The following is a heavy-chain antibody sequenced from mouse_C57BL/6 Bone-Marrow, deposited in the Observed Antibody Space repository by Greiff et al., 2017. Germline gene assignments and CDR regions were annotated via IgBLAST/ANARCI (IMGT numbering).Heavy chain of an antibody. CDR2: IDPSDSYT. V-gene: IGHV1-50*01. CDR1: GYTFTSYW. J-gene: IGHJ3*01. CDR3: ARGRSSTMVTTKDWFAY. Sequence: QVQLQQPGAELVKPGASVKLSCKASGYTFTSYWMQWVKQRPGQGLEWIGEIDPSDSYTNYNQKFKGKATLTVDTSSSTAYMQLSSLTSEDSAVYYCARGRSSTMVTTKDWFAYWGQGTLVTVSA. D-gene: IGHD2-2*01.